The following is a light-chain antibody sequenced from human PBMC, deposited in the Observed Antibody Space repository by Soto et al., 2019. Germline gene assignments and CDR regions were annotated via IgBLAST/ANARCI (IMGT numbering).Light chain of an antibody. Sequence: IGLQPHPATLSLSPGERAPLSCRASQSVSSYLAWYQQKPGQAPRLLIYDASSRATGIPDRFSGGGSGTDFTLTISRLEPEDFAVYYCQQFSSYPLTFGGAAKVDIK. CDR3: QQFSSYPLT. J-gene: IGKJ4*01. CDR2: DAS. V-gene: IGKV3-11*01. CDR1: QSVSSY.